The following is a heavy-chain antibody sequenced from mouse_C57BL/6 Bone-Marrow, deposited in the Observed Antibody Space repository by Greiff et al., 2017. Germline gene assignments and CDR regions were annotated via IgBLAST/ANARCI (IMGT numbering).Heavy chain of an antibody. V-gene: IGHV1-82*01. Sequence: VQRVESGPELVKPGASVKISCKASGYAFSSSWMNWVKQRPGKGLEWIGRIYPGDGDTNYNGKFKGKATLAADKSSSTAYMQLSSLTSEDSAVYFCARERLRATVVARYAMDYWGQGTSVTVSS. CDR3: ARERLRATVVARYAMDY. CDR1: GYAFSSSW. D-gene: IGHD1-1*01. CDR2: IYPGDGDT. J-gene: IGHJ4*01.